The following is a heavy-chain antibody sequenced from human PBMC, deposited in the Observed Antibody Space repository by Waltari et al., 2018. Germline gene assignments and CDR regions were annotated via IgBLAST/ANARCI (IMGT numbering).Heavy chain of an antibody. Sequence: EEQLLESGGGLVQPGDSLRLSCAASGFRFSNYWLNWVRQAPGRGLGWVARSSNDWSSITYADSVKCRFTISRDNAKNTLYLQMKRLRAEDTAVYYCVRLAQRTYRSPVPGRHYYYGMDVWGQGTTVTVSS. CDR1: GFRFSNYW. CDR2: SSNDWSSI. V-gene: IGHV3-74*03. D-gene: IGHD3-10*01. J-gene: IGHJ6*02. CDR3: VRLAQRTYRSPVPGRHYYYGMDV.